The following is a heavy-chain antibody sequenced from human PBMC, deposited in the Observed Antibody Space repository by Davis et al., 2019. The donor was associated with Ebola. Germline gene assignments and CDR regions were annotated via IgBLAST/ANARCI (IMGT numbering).Heavy chain of an antibody. Sequence: GESLKISCADSGLTLSNYAMHWVRQAPGKGLEWVAAIAYDQSTKYYADSVKARFTISRDNSKNMLYLQMNSLRAEDTALYYCARSFHSGGIRTGFWDYWGQGTLVTVSS. J-gene: IGHJ4*02. D-gene: IGHD2-15*01. CDR2: IAYDQSTK. CDR1: GLTLSNYA. CDR3: ARSFHSGGIRTGFWDY. V-gene: IGHV3-30-3*01.